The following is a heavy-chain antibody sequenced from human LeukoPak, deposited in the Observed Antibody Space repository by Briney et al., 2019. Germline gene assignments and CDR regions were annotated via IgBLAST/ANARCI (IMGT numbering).Heavy chain of an antibody. D-gene: IGHD4-23*01. CDR3: ARDLDHGGYSDFDY. Sequence: GGSLRLSCVASGFTFSSYWMHWVRQAPGKGLVWVSRIKSDGSSIRYADSVKGRFTISRDNAKNTLYLQMNSLRAEDTAVYYCARDLDHGGYSDFDYWGQGTLVTVSS. J-gene: IGHJ4*02. V-gene: IGHV3-74*01. CDR2: IKSDGSSI. CDR1: GFTFSSYW.